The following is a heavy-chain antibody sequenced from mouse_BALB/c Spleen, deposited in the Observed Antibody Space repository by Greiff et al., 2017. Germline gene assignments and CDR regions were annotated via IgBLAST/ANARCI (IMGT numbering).Heavy chain of an antibody. Sequence: DVQLQESGPGLVKPSQSLSLTCTVTGYSITSDYAWNWIRQFPGNKLEWMGYISYSGSTSYNPSLKSRISITRDTSKNQFFLQLNSVTTEDTATYYCARGWLLNYAMDYWGQGTSVTVSS. CDR1: GYSITSDYA. V-gene: IGHV3-2*02. CDR3: ARGWLLNYAMDY. CDR2: ISYSGST. J-gene: IGHJ4*01. D-gene: IGHD2-3*01.